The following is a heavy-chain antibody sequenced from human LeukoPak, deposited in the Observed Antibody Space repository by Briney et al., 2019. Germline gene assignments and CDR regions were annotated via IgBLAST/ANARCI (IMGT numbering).Heavy chain of an antibody. D-gene: IGHD3-10*01. Sequence: GGSLRLSCAASGFTFSSYAMSWVRQAPGKGLEWVSAISGSGGSTYHADSVKGRFTISRDNSKNTLYLQMNSLRAEDTAVYYCAKDGTYGSGNFDYWGQGTLVTVSS. CDR1: GFTFSSYA. V-gene: IGHV3-23*01. J-gene: IGHJ4*02. CDR2: ISGSGGST. CDR3: AKDGTYGSGNFDY.